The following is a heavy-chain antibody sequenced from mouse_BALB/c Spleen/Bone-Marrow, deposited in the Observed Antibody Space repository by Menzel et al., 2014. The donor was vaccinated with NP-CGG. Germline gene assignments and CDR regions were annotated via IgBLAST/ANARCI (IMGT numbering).Heavy chain of an antibody. CDR2: ISYSGST. V-gene: IGHV3-8*02. CDR1: GDSITSGY. J-gene: IGHJ1*01. CDR3: ARYYYGSSYWYFDV. Sequence: VQLQQSGPSLVKPSQTLSLTCSVTGDSITSGYWNWIRKFPGNKLEYMGYISYSGSTYYNPSLKSRISITRDTSKNXYSLQLNSVTTEDTATYYCARYYYGSSYWYFDVWGAGTTVTVSS. D-gene: IGHD1-1*01.